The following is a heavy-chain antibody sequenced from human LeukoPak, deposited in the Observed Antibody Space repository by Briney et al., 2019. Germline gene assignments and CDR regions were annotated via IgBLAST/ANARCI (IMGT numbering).Heavy chain of an antibody. Sequence: SETLSLTCTVSGGSISSSSYYRGWIRQPPGKGLEWIASIYYSGTTYYNPSLKSRVTISEDTSKNQFSLRLTSVTAADTAVYYCARHGGGGGYYDSSGYYLGYWGQGTLVTVSS. CDR3: ARHGGGGGYYDSSGYYLGY. V-gene: IGHV4-39*01. D-gene: IGHD3-22*01. CDR2: IYYSGTT. J-gene: IGHJ4*02. CDR1: GGSISSSSYY.